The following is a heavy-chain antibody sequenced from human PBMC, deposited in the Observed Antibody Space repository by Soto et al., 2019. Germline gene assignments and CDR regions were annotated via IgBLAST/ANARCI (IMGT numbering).Heavy chain of an antibody. CDR2: IKQDGSEK. CDR1: GFTFSSYW. J-gene: IGHJ3*02. V-gene: IGHV3-7*01. Sequence: PGGSLRLACGASGFTFSSYWMSWVRQAPGQGLEWVANIKQDGSEKYYVDSVKGRFTISRDNAKNSLYLQMNSLRAEDTAVYYCARVSSPLGLRFLEWPQPSDDAFDIWGQGTMVTVSS. D-gene: IGHD3-3*01. CDR3: ARVSSPLGLRFLEWPQPSDDAFDI.